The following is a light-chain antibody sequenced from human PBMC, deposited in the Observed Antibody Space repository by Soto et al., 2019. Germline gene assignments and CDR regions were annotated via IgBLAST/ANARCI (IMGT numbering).Light chain of an antibody. CDR1: QSVSSN. CDR3: QHHGGSPIT. V-gene: IGKV3-20*01. Sequence: EVVMTQSPATLSVSPGERASLSCRASQSVSSNLAWYQQKPGQAPRLLIYAASSRATGIPDRFSGSGSGTDFTLTISRLEPEDFAVYYCQHHGGSPITFGQGTRLEIK. CDR2: AAS. J-gene: IGKJ5*01.